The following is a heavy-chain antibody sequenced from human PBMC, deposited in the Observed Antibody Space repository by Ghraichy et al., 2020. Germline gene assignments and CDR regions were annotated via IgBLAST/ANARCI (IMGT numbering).Heavy chain of an antibody. Sequence: GSLRLSCTVSSGSISGYYWSWIRQSPERGLEWIGYIHSSGSTRYNPSLMSRVTISVDTSKNQVSLKLNSATAADTAVYYCARHGPSGNYDTTGHDYWGQGTLVTVSP. V-gene: IGHV4-59*08. D-gene: IGHD3-22*01. CDR2: IHSSGST. J-gene: IGHJ4*02. CDR3: ARHGPSGNYDTTGHDY. CDR1: SGSISGYY.